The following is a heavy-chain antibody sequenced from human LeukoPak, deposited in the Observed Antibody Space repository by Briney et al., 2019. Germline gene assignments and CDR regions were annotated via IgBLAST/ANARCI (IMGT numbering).Heavy chain of an antibody. V-gene: IGHV3-23*01. CDR3: AKDDHGGSGWRDYFDY. CDR1: GFTFSTYA. D-gene: IGHD6-19*01. Sequence: GGSLRLSCAASGFTFSTYAMSWVRQAPGKGLEWVSAISGSGGSTYYADSVKGRFTISRDNSKNALYLQMNSLRAEDTAVYYCAKDDHGGSGWRDYFDYWGQGTLVTVSS. J-gene: IGHJ4*02. CDR2: ISGSGGST.